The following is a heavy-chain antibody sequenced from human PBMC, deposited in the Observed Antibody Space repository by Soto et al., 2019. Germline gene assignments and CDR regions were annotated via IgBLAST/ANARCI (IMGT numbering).Heavy chain of an antibody. CDR1: GFTFSSYA. J-gene: IGHJ6*02. D-gene: IGHD2-21*02. V-gene: IGHV3-30-3*01. Sequence: PGGSLRLSCAASGFTFSSYAMHWVRQAPGKGLEWVAVISYDGSNKYYADSVKGRFTISRDNSKNTLYLQMNSLRAEDTAVYYCARDRWVVVTAIGYGMDVWGQGTTVTVSS. CDR3: ARDRWVVVTAIGYGMDV. CDR2: ISYDGSNK.